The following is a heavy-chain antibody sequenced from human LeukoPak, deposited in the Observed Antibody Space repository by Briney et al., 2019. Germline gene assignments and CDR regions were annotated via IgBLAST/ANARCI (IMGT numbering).Heavy chain of an antibody. V-gene: IGHV1-69*06. D-gene: IGHD2-2*01. J-gene: IGHJ4*02. CDR3: ARPRSSNWDVFDS. CDR1: GGTFSNHA. CDR2: IIPLSGTT. Sequence: ASVKVSCKASGGTFSNHAINWVRQAPGQGLEWMGSIIPLSGTTNYAQEFRGRVTVSADMSSSTAYMDVSSLRSDDTDVYYCARPRSSNWDVFDSWGQGTLVTVSS.